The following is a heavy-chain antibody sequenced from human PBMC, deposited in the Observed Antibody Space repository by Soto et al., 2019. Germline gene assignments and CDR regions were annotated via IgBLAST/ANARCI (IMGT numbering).Heavy chain of an antibody. V-gene: IGHV3-49*03. D-gene: IGHD6-13*01. CDR2: IRSKAYGGTT. Sequence: GGSLRLSCTSSGFTFGDYAMSLFRQAPGKGLEWVGFIRSKAYGGTTEYAASVKGRFTISRDDSKSIAYLQMNSLKTEDTAVYYCTRSLMWVSSSWYGYFDYWGQGTLVTVSS. CDR1: GFTFGDYA. J-gene: IGHJ4*02. CDR3: TRSLMWVSSSWYGYFDY.